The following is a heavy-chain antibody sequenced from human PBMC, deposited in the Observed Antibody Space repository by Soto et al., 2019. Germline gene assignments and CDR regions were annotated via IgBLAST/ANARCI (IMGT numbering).Heavy chain of an antibody. D-gene: IGHD1-1*01. V-gene: IGHV3-23*01. CDR3: AFFFFKITATTEIYTLSLHDALPI. Sequence: LEWVSAISGSGGSQYYADSVKGRFTISRDNSKNTLYLQMNSLRAEDTAVYYCAFFFFKITATTEIYTLSLHDALPIW. J-gene: IGHJ3*02. CDR2: ISGSGGSQ.